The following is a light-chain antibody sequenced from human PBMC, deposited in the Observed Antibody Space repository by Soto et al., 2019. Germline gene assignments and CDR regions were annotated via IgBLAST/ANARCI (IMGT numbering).Light chain of an antibody. V-gene: IGKV3-20*01. CDR3: QECGSSPWT. CDR2: GAS. Sequence: EIVLTQTPGTLSLSPGERATLSCKANQSVSISYIAGYQQKPGQAPRLLIYGASSTATGIPNRFSGSGSGTDFTLTIRRLEPEDCPVYYCQECGSSPWTLGQGTKLEVK. CDR1: QSVSISY. J-gene: IGKJ2*01.